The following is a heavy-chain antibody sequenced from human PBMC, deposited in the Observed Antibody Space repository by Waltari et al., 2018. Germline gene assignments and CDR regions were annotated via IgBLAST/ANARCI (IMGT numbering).Heavy chain of an antibody. CDR1: GFTFTSYA. CDR3: AKGLYYYTTSGEWKAEYLQH. D-gene: IGHD3-10*01. Sequence: EVQLLESGGGLVQPGGSRRLSCAASGFTFTSYALNWVRQTPGKGLEWVSAINERGSSKYYADSVKGRFTISRDNSKNTVYLQMNSLRAEDTALYYCAKGLYYYTTSGEWKAEYLQHWGQGTLVTVSS. J-gene: IGHJ1*01. V-gene: IGHV3-23*01. CDR2: INERGSSK.